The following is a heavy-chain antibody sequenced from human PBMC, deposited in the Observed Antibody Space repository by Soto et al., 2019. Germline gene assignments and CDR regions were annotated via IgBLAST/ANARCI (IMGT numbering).Heavy chain of an antibody. D-gene: IGHD6-13*01. CDR3: TTAVWQQLVRTDY. CDR2: IKSKTDGGTT. Sequence: GGSLRLSCAASGFTFSNAWMSWVRQAPGKGLEWVGRIKSKTDGGTTDYAAPVKGRFTISRDDSKNTLYLQMNSLKTEDTAVYYCTTAVWQQLVRTDYWGQGTLVTVSS. CDR1: GFTFSNAW. J-gene: IGHJ4*02. V-gene: IGHV3-15*01.